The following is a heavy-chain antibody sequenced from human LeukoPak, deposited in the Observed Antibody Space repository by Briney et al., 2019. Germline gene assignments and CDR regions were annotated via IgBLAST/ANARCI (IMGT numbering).Heavy chain of an antibody. Sequence: PGGSLRFSCAASGFTVSSNYMSWVRQAPGKGLEWVSVIYSGGSTYYADSVKGRFTISRDNSKNTLYLQMNSLRAEDTAVYYCARETMVRGVPYYWGQGTLVTVSS. V-gene: IGHV3-66*02. CDR2: IYSGGST. CDR1: GFTVSSNY. J-gene: IGHJ4*02. CDR3: ARETMVRGVPYY. D-gene: IGHD3-10*01.